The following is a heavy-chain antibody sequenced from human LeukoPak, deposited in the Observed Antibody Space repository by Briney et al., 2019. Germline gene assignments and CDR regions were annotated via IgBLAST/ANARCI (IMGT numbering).Heavy chain of an antibody. CDR3: AKDNSRYCSSTSCYFLGYFDY. V-gene: IGHV3-30*18. Sequence: GGSLRLSCAASGFTFSSYGMHWVRQAPGKGLEWVAVISYDGSNKYYADSVKGRFTISRDNSKDTLYLQMNSLRAEDTAVYYCAKDNSRYCSSTSCYFLGYFDYWGQGTLVTVSS. J-gene: IGHJ4*02. CDR2: ISYDGSNK. CDR1: GFTFSSYG. D-gene: IGHD2-2*01.